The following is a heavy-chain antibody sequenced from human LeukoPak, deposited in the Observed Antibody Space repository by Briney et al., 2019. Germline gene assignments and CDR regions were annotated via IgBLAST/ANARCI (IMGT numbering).Heavy chain of an antibody. D-gene: IGHD2-2*02. CDR3: ARAIGGSCSSTSCYTFFDY. V-gene: IGHV1-18*01. CDR2: ISAYNGNT. J-gene: IGHJ4*02. CDR1: GYTFTSYG. Sequence: ASVKVSCKASGYTFTSYGISWVRQAPGQGLEWMGWISAYNGNTNYAQKLQGRVTMTTDTSTSTAYMELRSLRSDDTAVYYCARAIGGSCSSTSCYTFFDYWGQGTLVTVSS.